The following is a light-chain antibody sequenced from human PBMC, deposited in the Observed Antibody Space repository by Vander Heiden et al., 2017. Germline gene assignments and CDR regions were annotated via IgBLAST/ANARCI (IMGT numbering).Light chain of an antibody. Sequence: SPLSPSLSVSVSPSPSVTISCTGNGSDVGAYNFVSWYQQHPGKAPKLMIYDVSKRPSGVPDHFSGSKSGNTASLTISGLQADDEADYYCCSYAGTYTWVFGGGTKLTVL. CDR2: DVS. V-gene: IGLV2-11*01. J-gene: IGLJ3*02. CDR3: CSYAGTYTWV. CDR1: GSDVGAYNF.